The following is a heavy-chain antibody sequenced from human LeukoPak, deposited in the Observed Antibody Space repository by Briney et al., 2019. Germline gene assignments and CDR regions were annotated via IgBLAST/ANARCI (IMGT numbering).Heavy chain of an antibody. CDR3: AGDRKSGNFLGEFDH. Sequence: GRSLRLSCAASGFTFDDYAMYWVRQSPGKGLEWVSGISWNSGSTGYADSVRGRFTISRDNSKSILYLQMNSLRAEDTAIYYCAGDRKSGNFLGEFDHWGLGTLVTVSS. D-gene: IGHD1-26*01. CDR2: ISWNSGST. V-gene: IGHV3-9*01. J-gene: IGHJ5*02. CDR1: GFTFDDYA.